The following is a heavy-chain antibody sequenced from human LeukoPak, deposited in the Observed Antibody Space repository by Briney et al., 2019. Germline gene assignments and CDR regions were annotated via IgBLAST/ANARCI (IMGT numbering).Heavy chain of an antibody. D-gene: IGHD3-22*01. CDR2: IWYDGSNK. Sequence: GRSLRLSCAASGFTFSSYGMHWVRQAPGKGLEWVAAIWYDGSNKYYADSVKGRFTISRDNSKNTLYLQMNSLRAEDTAVYYCARVLGDYYDSSGFDYWGQGTLVTVSS. J-gene: IGHJ4*02. CDR3: ARVLGDYYDSSGFDY. V-gene: IGHV3-33*01. CDR1: GFTFSSYG.